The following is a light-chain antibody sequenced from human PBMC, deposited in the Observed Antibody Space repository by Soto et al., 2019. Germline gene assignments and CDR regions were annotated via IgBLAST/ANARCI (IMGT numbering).Light chain of an antibody. CDR1: SSDVGGYNY. CDR3: SSYTSSSTRV. J-gene: IGLJ1*01. Sequence: QSALPRPASGSGSPGQSFTISCTGTSSDVGGYNYVSWYQQHPGKAPKLMIYDVSNRPSGVSNRFSGSKSGNTASLTISGLQAEDEADYYCSSYTSSSTRVFGTGTKVTVL. CDR2: DVS. V-gene: IGLV2-14*01.